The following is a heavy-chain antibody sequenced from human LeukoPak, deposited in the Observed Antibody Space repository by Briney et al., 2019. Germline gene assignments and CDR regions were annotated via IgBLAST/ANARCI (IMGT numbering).Heavy chain of an antibody. CDR1: GFTSSSYG. V-gene: IGHV3-30*18. CDR2: ISYDGSNK. CDR3: AKDRRDIAVAGTSWYFDL. J-gene: IGHJ2*01. D-gene: IGHD6-19*01. Sequence: PGRSLRLSCAASGFTSSSYGMHWVRQAPGKGLEWVAVISYDGSNKYYADSVKGRFTISRDNSKNTLYLQMNSLRAEDTAVYYCAKDRRDIAVAGTSWYFDLWGRGTLVTVSS.